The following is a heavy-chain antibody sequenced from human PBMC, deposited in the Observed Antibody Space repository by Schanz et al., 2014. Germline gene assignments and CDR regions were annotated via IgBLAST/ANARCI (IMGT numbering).Heavy chain of an antibody. Sequence: VQLVESGGGVVQPGRSLRLSCEASGFSFGNYVMSWVRQAPGKGLEWVSSISSGGGSTYYADSVKGRFTISRDNSKNTLYLQMKSLRAEDTAVYYCARIGGSVFDYWAQGTLVTVSS. CDR2: ISSGGGST. D-gene: IGHD3-10*01. CDR3: ARIGGSVFDY. V-gene: IGHV3-23*04. CDR1: GFSFGNYV. J-gene: IGHJ4*02.